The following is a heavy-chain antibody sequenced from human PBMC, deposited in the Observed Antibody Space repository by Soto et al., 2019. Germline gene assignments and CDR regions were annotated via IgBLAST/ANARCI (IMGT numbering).Heavy chain of an antibody. Sequence: QVQLVQSGAEVKKPGSSVKVSCKASGGTFSSYTISWVRQAPGQGLEWMGRIIPIRGIANYAQKFQGRVTITADKSTSTAYMELSSLRSEDTAVYYCAREGAYYYGSGSTNWFDPWGQGTLVTVSS. CDR2: IIPIRGIA. D-gene: IGHD3-10*01. J-gene: IGHJ5*02. V-gene: IGHV1-69*08. CDR3: AREGAYYYGSGSTNWFDP. CDR1: GGTFSSYT.